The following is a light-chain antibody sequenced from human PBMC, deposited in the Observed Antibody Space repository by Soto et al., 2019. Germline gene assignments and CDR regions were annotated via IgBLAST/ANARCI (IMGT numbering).Light chain of an antibody. V-gene: IGLV2-14*01. CDR1: SSDVGGYNH. J-gene: IGLJ3*02. Sequence: QSALTQPASVSGSPGQSITVSCTGTSSDVGGYNHVSWYQHHPGKAPKLLIYEVSNRPSGVSNRFSGSKSGYTASLTISGLHTEDEADYYCSSYTSTTNWVFGGGTKVTVL. CDR2: EVS. CDR3: SSYTSTTNWV.